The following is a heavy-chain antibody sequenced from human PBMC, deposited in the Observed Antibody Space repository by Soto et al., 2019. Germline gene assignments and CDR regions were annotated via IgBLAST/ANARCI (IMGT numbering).Heavy chain of an antibody. CDR3: AREGVAPYYYYGMDV. J-gene: IGHJ6*02. D-gene: IGHD5-12*01. CDR2: ISTYNGDT. Sequence: GTSVKVSCKASGYTFTSSGISWVRQAPEQGLEWMGWISTYNGDTNYAQTFQGRVTMTTDTSTSTVHMEVRSLRSDDTAVYYCAREGVAPYYYYGMDVWGQGTPVTVSS. CDR1: GYTFTSSG. V-gene: IGHV1-18*01.